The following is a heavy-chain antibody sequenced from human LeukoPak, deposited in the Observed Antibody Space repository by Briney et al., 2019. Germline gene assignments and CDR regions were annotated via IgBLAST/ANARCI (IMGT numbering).Heavy chain of an antibody. CDR3: ARGLNWFDY. CDR2: IYSSGST. CDR1: GGTIRSYY. V-gene: IGHV4-59*01. D-gene: IGHD3-16*01. Sequence: SETLSLTCTVSGGTIRSYYWSWIRQPPGKGLEWIGYIYSSGSTNYNPSLKSRVTISVDTSKHQFSLKLSSMTAADTAVYYCARGLNWFDYWGQGTLVTVSS. J-gene: IGHJ5*01.